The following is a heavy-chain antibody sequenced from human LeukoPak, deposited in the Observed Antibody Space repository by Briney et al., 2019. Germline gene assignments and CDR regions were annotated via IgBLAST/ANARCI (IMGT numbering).Heavy chain of an antibody. CDR3: ARVVTAIRGGYFDY. J-gene: IGHJ4*02. CDR2: INHSGST. D-gene: IGHD2-21*02. V-gene: IGHV4-34*01. CDR1: GTSITRTY. Sequence: SETLSLTCTVSGTSITRTYWSWIRQPPGQGLEWIGEINHSGSTNYNPSLKSRVTISVDTSKNQFSLKLSSVTAADTAVYYCARVVTAIRGGYFDYWGQGTLVTVSS.